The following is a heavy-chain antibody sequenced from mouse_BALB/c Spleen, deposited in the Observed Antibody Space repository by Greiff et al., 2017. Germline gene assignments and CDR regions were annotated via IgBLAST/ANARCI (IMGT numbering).Heavy chain of an antibody. V-gene: IGHV14-3*02. CDR2: IDPANGNT. D-gene: IGHD1-1*01. CDR1: GFNIKDTY. CDR3: ARAGGYYGSSPDY. J-gene: IGHJ2*01. Sequence: VQLQQSGAELVKPGASVKLSCTASGFNIKDTYMHWVKQRPEQGLEWIGRIDPANGNTKYDPKFQGKATITADTSSNTAYLQLSSLTSEDTAVYYCARAGGYYGSSPDYWGQGTTLTVSS.